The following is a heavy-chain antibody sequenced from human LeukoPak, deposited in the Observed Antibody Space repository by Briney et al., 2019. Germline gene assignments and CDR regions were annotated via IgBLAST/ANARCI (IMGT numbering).Heavy chain of an antibody. V-gene: IGHV3-48*03. Sequence: GGSLRLSCAASGFTFSSYEMNWVRQAPGKGLEWVSYISSSGSTIYYADSVKGRFTISRDNAKNSLYLQMNSLRAEDTAVYYCARAPAEWLPIGGYFDYWGQGTLVTVSS. CDR3: ARAPAEWLPIGGYFDY. J-gene: IGHJ4*02. CDR1: GFTFSSYE. D-gene: IGHD5-12*01. CDR2: ISSSGSTI.